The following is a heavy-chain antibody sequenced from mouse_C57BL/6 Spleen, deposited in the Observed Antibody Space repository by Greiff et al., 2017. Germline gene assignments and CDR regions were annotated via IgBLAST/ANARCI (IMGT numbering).Heavy chain of an antibody. Sequence: EVQLVESGDGLVKPGGSLKLSCAASGFTFSSYAMSWVRQTPEKRLEWVAYISSGGDYIYYADTVKGRFTITRDKARNTLYLQMSSLKSEDTAMYYCTRDRTYYDYDWFAYWGQGTLVTVSA. CDR1: GFTFSSYA. CDR3: TRDRTYYDYDWFAY. D-gene: IGHD2-4*01. J-gene: IGHJ3*01. V-gene: IGHV5-9-1*02. CDR2: ISSGGDYI.